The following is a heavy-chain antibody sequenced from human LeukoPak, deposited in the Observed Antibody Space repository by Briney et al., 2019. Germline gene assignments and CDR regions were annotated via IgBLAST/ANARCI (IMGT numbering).Heavy chain of an antibody. Sequence: PGGSLRLSCAASGFTFSSYALTWVRQAPGKGLEWVSAISGSGDSTYYADSVKGRFTISRDNSKSTLYLQMNSLRAEDTAVYYCARTHGGNSANWYSDLWGRGTLVTVSS. CDR2: ISGSGDST. J-gene: IGHJ2*01. CDR3: ARTHGGNSANWYSDL. V-gene: IGHV3-23*01. CDR1: GFTFSSYA. D-gene: IGHD4-23*01.